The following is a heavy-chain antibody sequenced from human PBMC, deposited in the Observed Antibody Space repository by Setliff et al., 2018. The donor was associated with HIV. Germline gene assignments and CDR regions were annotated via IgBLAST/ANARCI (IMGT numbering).Heavy chain of an antibody. D-gene: IGHD3-10*01. V-gene: IGHV1-58*01. CDR3: AAGTYYYGSGSRSRSPFDY. CDR1: GFTFTSSA. Sequence: ASVKVSCKASGFTFTSSAVQWVRQARGQRLEWIGWIVVGSGNTNYAQKFQERVTVTRDMSTSTAYMELSSLRSEDTAVYYCAAGTYYYGSGSRSRSPFDYWGQGTLVTVSS. J-gene: IGHJ4*02. CDR2: IVVGSGNT.